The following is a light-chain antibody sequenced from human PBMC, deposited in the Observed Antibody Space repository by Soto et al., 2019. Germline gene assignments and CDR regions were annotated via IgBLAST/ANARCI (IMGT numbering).Light chain of an antibody. V-gene: IGKV1-39*01. CDR1: QSISNK. CDR3: QQYNVYWT. Sequence: DIPITQSPPPLSASVEDRGILTCRASQSISNKLTWYQQKPGKAPKLLIFAASSLQSGVPSRFSGSRSGPDFTLTISSLQPDDFATYYCQQYNVYWTFGQGTKVDI. J-gene: IGKJ1*01. CDR2: AAS.